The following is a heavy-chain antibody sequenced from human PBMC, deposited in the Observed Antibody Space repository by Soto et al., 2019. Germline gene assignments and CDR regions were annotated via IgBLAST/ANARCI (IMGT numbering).Heavy chain of an antibody. Sequence: ASVKVSCKASGYTFTGYYMHWVRQAPGQGLEWMGWINPNSGGTNYAQKFQGRVTMTRDTSISTAYMELSRLRSDDTAVYYCAGDFFPILTGYYIAYYYGMDVWGQGTTVTVSS. CDR1: GYTFTGYY. CDR3: AGDFFPILTGYYIAYYYGMDV. D-gene: IGHD3-9*01. J-gene: IGHJ6*02. CDR2: INPNSGGT. V-gene: IGHV1-2*02.